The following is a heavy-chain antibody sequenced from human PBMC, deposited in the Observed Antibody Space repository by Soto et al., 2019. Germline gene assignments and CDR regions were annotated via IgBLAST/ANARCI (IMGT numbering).Heavy chain of an antibody. J-gene: IGHJ6*02. V-gene: IGHV3-15*07. CDR3: TTDPAGYYYYYGMDV. CDR2: IKSKTDGGTT. D-gene: IGHD6-19*01. CDR1: GFTFSNAW. Sequence: EVQLVESGGGLVKPGGSLRLSCAASGFTFSNAWMNWVRQAPGKGLEWVGRIKSKTDGGTTDYAAPVKGRFTISRDDSKNTLYLQMNSLKTEDTAVYYCTTDPAGYYYYYGMDVWGQGTTVTVSS.